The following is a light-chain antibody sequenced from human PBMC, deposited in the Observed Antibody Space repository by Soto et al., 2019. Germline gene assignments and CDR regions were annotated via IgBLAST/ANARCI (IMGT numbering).Light chain of an antibody. CDR1: QGISNY. Sequence: DVQMTQSPSAVSASVGDRVNITCRASQGISNYLAWFQQKPGKVPKRLIYTTSTLQSGVPSRFSGSRSGTEFTLTIGSLQPEDIATYYCLQHNSYPRTFGGGTKVDIK. J-gene: IGKJ4*01. V-gene: IGKV1-17*03. CDR3: LQHNSYPRT. CDR2: TTS.